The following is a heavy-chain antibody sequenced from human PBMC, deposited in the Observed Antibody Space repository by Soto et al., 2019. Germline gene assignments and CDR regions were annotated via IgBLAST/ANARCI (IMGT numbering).Heavy chain of an antibody. V-gene: IGHV3-23*01. CDR2: VTGSGDIT. CDR1: GFTFSNFA. Sequence: GGSLRLSCAASGFTFSNFAMGWVRQAPGKGLEWVSSVTGSGDITYYADSVKGRFTISRDNSKNTQYLQMNSLRAEDTAVYYCAKQQGYFDYWGQGTQVTVSS. J-gene: IGHJ4*02. CDR3: AKQQGYFDY.